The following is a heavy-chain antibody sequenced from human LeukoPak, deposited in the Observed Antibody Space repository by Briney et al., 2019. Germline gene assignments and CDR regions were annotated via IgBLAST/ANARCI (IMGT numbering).Heavy chain of an antibody. CDR1: GFTFNKAW. CDR2: IKSKTDGVTI. J-gene: IGHJ4*02. D-gene: IGHD3-16*01. CDR3: TSRPYY. Sequence: GGSLSLSCAASGFTFNKAWMSWVRQAPGKGLEWVGRIKSKTDGVTIDYAAPVKGRFTISRDDSKNTLYLQMNSLKTEDTAIYYGTSRPYYWGQGTLVTVSS. V-gene: IGHV3-15*01.